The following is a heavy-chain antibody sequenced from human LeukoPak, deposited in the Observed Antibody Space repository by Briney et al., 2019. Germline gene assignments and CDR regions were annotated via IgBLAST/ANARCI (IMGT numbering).Heavy chain of an antibody. CDR3: ARGLGYGEIPRSNY. J-gene: IGHJ4*02. Sequence: TSETLSLTCTVSGYSISSGYYWGWIRQPPGKGLEWIGSIYHSGSTYYNPSLKSRVTISVDTSKNQFSLKLSSVTAADTAVYYCARGLGYGEIPRSNYWGQGTLVTVSS. D-gene: IGHD4-17*01. CDR1: GYSISSGYY. V-gene: IGHV4-38-2*02. CDR2: IYHSGST.